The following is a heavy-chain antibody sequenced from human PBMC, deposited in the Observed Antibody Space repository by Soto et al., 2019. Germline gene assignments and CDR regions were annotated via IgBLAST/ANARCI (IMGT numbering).Heavy chain of an antibody. CDR1: GFTFSSYD. J-gene: IGHJ4*02. D-gene: IGHD3-22*01. Sequence: GSLRLSCSASGFTFSSYDMHWVRQGTGKGLEWVSAIGTTGDTYYAGSVKGRFTISRENAKNSLYLQMNSLRAGDTAIYFCARAIGPTLFDYWGQGTLVTV. V-gene: IGHV3-13*04. CDR2: IGTTGDT. CDR3: ARAIGPTLFDY.